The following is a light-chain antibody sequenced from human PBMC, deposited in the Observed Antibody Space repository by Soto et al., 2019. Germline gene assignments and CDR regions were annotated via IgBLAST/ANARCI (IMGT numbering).Light chain of an antibody. CDR3: LQYGSSRT. CDR1: QTVSNKY. Sequence: SLWNQSTGTLSRSPGVTATLSCRASQTVSNKYLAWYQQKPGQAPRLLIYGASNRATGIPDRFSGSGSGTHFTLTISRLETEDFAVYYCLQYGSSRTFGLGTKVDIK. V-gene: IGKV3-20*01. J-gene: IGKJ1*01. CDR2: GAS.